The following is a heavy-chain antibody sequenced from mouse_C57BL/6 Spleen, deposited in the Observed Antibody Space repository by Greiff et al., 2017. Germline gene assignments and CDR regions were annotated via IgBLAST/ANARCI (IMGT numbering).Heavy chain of an antibody. CDR3: ARSQDYGNFYYAMDY. Sequence: QVQLQQPGAELVMPGASVKLSCKASGYTFTSYWMHWVKQRPGQGLEWIGELDPSDSYTNYNQKFKGKSTLAVDKSSSTAYMPLSSLTSEDSAVYYCARSQDYGNFYYAMDYWGQGTSVTVSS. J-gene: IGHJ4*01. V-gene: IGHV1-69*01. CDR2: LDPSDSYT. CDR1: GYTFTSYW. D-gene: IGHD2-1*01.